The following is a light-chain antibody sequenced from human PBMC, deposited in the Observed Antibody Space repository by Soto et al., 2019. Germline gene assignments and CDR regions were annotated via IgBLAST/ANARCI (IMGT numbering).Light chain of an antibody. CDR2: GAS. CDR1: QSVSSSY. CDR3: QQYGSSCT. J-gene: IGKJ1*01. Sequence: EIVLTQSPGTLSLSPGERATLSCRASQSVSSSYLAWYQQKPGQAPRLLIYGASSRATGIPDRFSGSGSGTDFTLTISRLEPEDFAVYYCQQYGSSCTFGQGTNVEIK. V-gene: IGKV3-20*01.